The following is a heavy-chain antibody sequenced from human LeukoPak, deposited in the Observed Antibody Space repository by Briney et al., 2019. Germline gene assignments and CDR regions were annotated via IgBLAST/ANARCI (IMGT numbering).Heavy chain of an antibody. V-gene: IGHV4-34*01. CDR1: GVSFSGYY. Sequence: SETLSLTCAVYGVSFSGYYWSWIRQPPGKGLEWIGEINHSGSTNYNPSLKSRVTISVDTSKNQFSLKLSSVTAADTAVYYCARGLYGSGSYNKRSRWFDPWGQGTLVTVSS. CDR2: INHSGST. J-gene: IGHJ5*02. CDR3: ARGLYGSGSYNKRSRWFDP. D-gene: IGHD3-10*01.